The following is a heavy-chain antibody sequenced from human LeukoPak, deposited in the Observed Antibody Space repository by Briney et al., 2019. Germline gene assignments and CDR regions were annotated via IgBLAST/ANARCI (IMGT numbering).Heavy chain of an antibody. CDR3: AIPAAGPLGFQH. CDR1: GGTFSSYA. D-gene: IGHD6-13*01. CDR2: IIPIFGTA. V-gene: IGHV1-69*05. Sequence: SVKVSCKASGGTFSSYAISWVRQAPGQGLEWMRGIIPIFGTANYAQKFQGRVTITTDESTSTAYMELSSLRSEDTAVYYCAIPAAGPLGFQHWGQGTLVTVSS. J-gene: IGHJ1*01.